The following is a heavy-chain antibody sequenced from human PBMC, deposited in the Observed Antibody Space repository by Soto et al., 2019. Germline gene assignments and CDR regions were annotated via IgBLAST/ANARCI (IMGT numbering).Heavy chain of an antibody. Sequence: SDTLSLTCPFSGYSISSPHYYLPWIRPPPGKGLEWIGYIYYSGSTNYNPSLKSRVTISVDTSKNQFSLKLSSVTAADTAVYYCARDSPVTTWYGSGNYGYGMDVWGQGTTVTVSS. CDR1: GYSISSPHYY. D-gene: IGHD3-10*01. J-gene: IGHJ6*02. CDR3: ARDSPVTTWYGSGNYGYGMDV. V-gene: IGHV4-61*01. CDR2: IYYSGST.